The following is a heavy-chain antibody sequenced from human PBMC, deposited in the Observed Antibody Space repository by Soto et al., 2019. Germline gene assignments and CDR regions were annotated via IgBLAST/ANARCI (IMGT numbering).Heavy chain of an antibody. CDR3: ARSGSSWNRFDY. D-gene: IGHD6-13*01. Sequence: PGGSLRLSCAASGFTFSSYEMNWVRQAPGKGLEWVSYISSSGSTIYYADSVKGRFTISRDNAKNSLYLQMNSLRAEDTAVYYCARSGSSWNRFDYWGQGTLVTAPQ. J-gene: IGHJ4*02. CDR1: GFTFSSYE. CDR2: ISSSGSTI. V-gene: IGHV3-48*03.